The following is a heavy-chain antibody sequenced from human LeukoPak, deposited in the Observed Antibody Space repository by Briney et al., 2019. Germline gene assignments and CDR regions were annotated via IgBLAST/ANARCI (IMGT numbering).Heavy chain of an antibody. CDR3: AKDLYTSRYACCFDY. D-gene: IGHD6-13*01. J-gene: IGHJ4*02. CDR1: GFTFSSYA. Sequence: GGSLRLSSAASGFTFSSYAMNWVRQAPGKGLEWVSGVSGGGSSTYYADSVKGRFTISRDNSKNMLYLQMNSLRAEDTAVYYCAKDLYTSRYACCFDYWGQGTLVTVSS. CDR2: VSGGGSST. V-gene: IGHV3-23*01.